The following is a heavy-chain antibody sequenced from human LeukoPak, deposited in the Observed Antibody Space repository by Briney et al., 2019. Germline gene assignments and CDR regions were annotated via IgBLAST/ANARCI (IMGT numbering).Heavy chain of an antibody. J-gene: IGHJ4*02. Sequence: GGPLRLSCAASGFTFSSYWMTWVRQAPGKGLEWGANIKQDGSEKYYVDSVEGRFTISRDDAKNSLYLKMSSLRAEDTAVYYCARDKWTPDYWGQGTLVTVSS. D-gene: IGHD1-26*01. CDR2: IKQDGSEK. CDR3: ARDKWTPDY. V-gene: IGHV3-7*01. CDR1: GFTFSSYW.